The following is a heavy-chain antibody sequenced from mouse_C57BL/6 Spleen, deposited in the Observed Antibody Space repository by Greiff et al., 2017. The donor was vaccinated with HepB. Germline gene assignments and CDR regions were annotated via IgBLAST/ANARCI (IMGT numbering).Heavy chain of an antibody. CDR1: GYTFTSYW. V-gene: IGHV1-64*01. CDR3: ARDDGSTYWYFDV. J-gene: IGHJ1*03. D-gene: IGHD1-1*01. Sequence: QVQLQQPGAELVKPGASVKLSCKASGYTFTSYWMHWVKQRPGQGLEWIGMIHPNSGGTNYTEKFKGKATLTADNSSSTAYMQLSSLTAEDSAVYVCARDDGSTYWYFDVWGTGTTVTVSS. CDR2: IHPNSGGT.